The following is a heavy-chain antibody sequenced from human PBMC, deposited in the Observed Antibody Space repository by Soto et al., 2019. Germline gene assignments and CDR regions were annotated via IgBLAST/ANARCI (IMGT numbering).Heavy chain of an antibody. CDR1: GFTFSSYA. D-gene: IGHD2-15*01. Sequence: EVQLLESGGGLVQPGGSLRLSCAASGFTFSSYAMRWVRQAPGKGLEWVSAISGSGGSTYYADSVKGRFTISRDNSKNTLYLQMNSLRAEDTAVYYCAKAHPYCSGGSCYDYFDYWGQGTLVTVSS. CDR2: ISGSGGST. V-gene: IGHV3-23*01. J-gene: IGHJ4*02. CDR3: AKAHPYCSGGSCYDYFDY.